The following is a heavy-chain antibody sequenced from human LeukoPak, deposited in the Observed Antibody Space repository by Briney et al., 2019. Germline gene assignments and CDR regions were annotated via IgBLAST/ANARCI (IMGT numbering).Heavy chain of an antibody. Sequence: ASVKVSCKASGYTFTGYYMHWVRQAPGQGLEWMGWINPNSGGTNYAQKFQGRVTMTRDTSISTAYMELSRLRSDDTAVYYCARSSHYYDSSGYYPMDVWGQGTTVTVSS. J-gene: IGHJ6*02. CDR2: INPNSGGT. CDR1: GYTFTGYY. D-gene: IGHD3-22*01. V-gene: IGHV1-2*02. CDR3: ARSSHYYDSSGYYPMDV.